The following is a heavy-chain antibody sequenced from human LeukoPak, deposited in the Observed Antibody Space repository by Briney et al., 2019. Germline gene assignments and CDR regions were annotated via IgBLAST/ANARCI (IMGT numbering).Heavy chain of an antibody. Sequence: ASVKVSCKASGGTFSSYAISWVRQAPGQGLEWMGRIIPILGIANYAQKFQGRVTITADKSTSTPYMELSSLRSEDTAVYYCARAGYSSGWYGFVYFDYWGQGTLVTVSS. CDR1: GGTFSSYA. CDR2: IIPILGIA. CDR3: ARAGYSSGWYGFVYFDY. D-gene: IGHD6-19*01. J-gene: IGHJ4*02. V-gene: IGHV1-69*04.